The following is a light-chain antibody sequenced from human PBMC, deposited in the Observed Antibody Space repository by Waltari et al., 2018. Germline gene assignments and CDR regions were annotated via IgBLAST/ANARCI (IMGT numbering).Light chain of an antibody. CDR3: QKYGTRPAT. CDR1: QSVSMT. CDR2: DAS. J-gene: IGKJ1*01. Sequence: EIVLTQSPGTLSLSPGERATLPCRASQSVSMTLAWYQQKPGQAPRPLIYDASIRATGIPDRFSGSGSGTDFSLTISRLEPEDFAVYYCQKYGTRPATFGQGTKVEIK. V-gene: IGKV3-20*01.